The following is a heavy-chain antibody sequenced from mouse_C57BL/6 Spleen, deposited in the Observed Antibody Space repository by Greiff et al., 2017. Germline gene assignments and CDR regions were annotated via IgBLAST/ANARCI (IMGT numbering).Heavy chain of an antibody. J-gene: IGHJ2*01. CDR1: GFTFSSYG. CDR2: ISSGGSYT. V-gene: IGHV5-6*01. D-gene: IGHD2-4*01. Sequence: EVQRVESGGDLVKPGGSLKLSCAASGFTFSSYGMSWVRQTPDKRLEWVATISSGGSYTYYPDSVKGRFTISRANAKNTLYLQMSRLKSEDTAMYYCARHDDYDGDYVDYWGQGTTLTVSS. CDR3: ARHDDYDGDYVDY.